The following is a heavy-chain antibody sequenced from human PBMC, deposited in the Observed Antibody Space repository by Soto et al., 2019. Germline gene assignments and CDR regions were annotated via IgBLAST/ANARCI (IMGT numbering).Heavy chain of an antibody. Sequence: EVQLVESGGGLVQPGGSLRLSCAASGFTFSNNNMNWVRQAPGKGLEWVSFFTSTSSAIYYADSVKGRFTISRDNARNSLYLQMNSLRAEDTAVYYCATAAHDHWGQGTLVTVSS. CDR1: GFTFSNNN. CDR3: ATAAHDH. CDR2: FTSTSSAI. V-gene: IGHV3-48*01. J-gene: IGHJ4*02.